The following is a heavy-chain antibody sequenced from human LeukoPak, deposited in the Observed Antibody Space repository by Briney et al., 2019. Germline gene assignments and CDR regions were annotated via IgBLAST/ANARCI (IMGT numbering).Heavy chain of an antibody. CDR1: GFTFSHYG. CDR3: AKGTESGWYAYFDC. D-gene: IGHD6-19*01. CDR2: IWYDGGNK. V-gene: IGHV3-33*06. Sequence: GGSLRLSCAASGFTFSHYGMHWVRQAPGKGLEWVAVIWYDGGNKYFADSVKGRFTISRDNSKNTVYLQMNSLRVEDTAVYYCAKGTESGWYAYFDCWGQGTLVTVSS. J-gene: IGHJ4*02.